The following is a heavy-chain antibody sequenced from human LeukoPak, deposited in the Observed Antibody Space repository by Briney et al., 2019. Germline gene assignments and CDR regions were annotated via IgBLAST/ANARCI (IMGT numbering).Heavy chain of an antibody. CDR3: ARGAVPAARRRAPAAFDY. J-gene: IGHJ4*02. CDR2: ISSSGSTI. D-gene: IGHD2-2*01. CDR1: GFTFSDYY. Sequence: GGSLRLSCAASGFTFSDYYMSWIRQAPGKGLEWVSYISSSGSTIYYADSVKGRFTISRDNAKNSLYLQMNSLRAEDTAVYYCARGAVPAARRRAPAAFDYWGQGTLVTVSS. V-gene: IGHV3-11*01.